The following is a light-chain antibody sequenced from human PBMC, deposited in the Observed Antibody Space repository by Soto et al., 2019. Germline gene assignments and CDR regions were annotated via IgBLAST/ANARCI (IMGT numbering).Light chain of an antibody. CDR2: GAS. Sequence: EIVLTQSPGTLSLSPGERATLSCRASQSVSGSSLAWYQQKPGQAPRLLIYGASNRATGIPDRYSGSGSGTDFTLTINRMEPEDFAVYYCQQYDSSPSSFTFGPGTKVDIK. V-gene: IGKV3-20*01. CDR1: QSVSGSS. J-gene: IGKJ3*01. CDR3: QQYDSSPSSFT.